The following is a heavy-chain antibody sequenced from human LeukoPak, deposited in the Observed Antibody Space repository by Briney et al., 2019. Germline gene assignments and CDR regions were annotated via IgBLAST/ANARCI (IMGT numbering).Heavy chain of an antibody. CDR2: IYPGDSDT. CDR1: GDSITSSL. J-gene: IGHJ4*02. V-gene: IGHV5-51*01. Sequence: GESLKISCKPSGDSITSSLIAWVRQMPGKGLEWMGIIYPGDSDTRYSPSFQGQVTISADKSISTAYLQWSSLKASDTAMYLCAGQSVGATTHFDYWGQGTLVSVSS. D-gene: IGHD1-26*01. CDR3: AGQSVGATTHFDY.